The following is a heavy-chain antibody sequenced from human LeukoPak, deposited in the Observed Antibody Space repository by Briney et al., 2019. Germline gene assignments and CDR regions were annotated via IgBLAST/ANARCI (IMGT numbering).Heavy chain of an antibody. CDR3: ANHDFWSASPRAFDI. J-gene: IGHJ3*02. D-gene: IGHD3-3*01. V-gene: IGHV3-30*18. CDR1: GFTLSSYD. Sequence: PGGSLRLSCAASGFTLSSYDMHWVRQAPGKGLEWVAVISYDGSNKYYADSVKGRFTISRDNARNSLSLQMNSLRAEDTAMYYCANHDFWSASPRAFDIWGQGTMVTVSS. CDR2: ISYDGSNK.